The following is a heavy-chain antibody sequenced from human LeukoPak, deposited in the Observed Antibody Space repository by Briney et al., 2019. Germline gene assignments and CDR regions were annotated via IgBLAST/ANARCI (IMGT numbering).Heavy chain of an antibody. D-gene: IGHD4-11*01. Sequence: SETLSLTCAVYGGSFSGYYWTWIRQPPGKGLEWIGEINHSGSSNYNPSLKSRVTISVDTSKNQFSLNLNSVTAADTAVYYCASWSTTGTFYYYYGLDVWGQGTTVTVSS. CDR3: ASWSTTGTFYYYYGLDV. CDR2: INHSGSS. V-gene: IGHV4-34*01. J-gene: IGHJ6*02. CDR1: GGSFSGYY.